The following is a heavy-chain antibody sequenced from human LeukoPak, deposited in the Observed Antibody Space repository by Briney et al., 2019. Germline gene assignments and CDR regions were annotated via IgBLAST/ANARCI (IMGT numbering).Heavy chain of an antibody. CDR3: AGNKDGFSY. Sequence: RWASVKVSCKASGYTFTGHEIFWVRQAPGQGLEYMGWIHPKTGGTNYAHKFQGRVTMTRDTTINTAYLELSSLTSDDTAVYYCAGNKDGFSYWGQGTPVTVSS. D-gene: IGHD3-10*01. V-gene: IGHV1-2*07. CDR2: IHPKTGGT. CDR1: GYTFTGHE. J-gene: IGHJ4*02.